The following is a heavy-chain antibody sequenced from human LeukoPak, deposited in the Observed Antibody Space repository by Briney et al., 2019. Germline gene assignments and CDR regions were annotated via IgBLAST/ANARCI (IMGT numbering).Heavy chain of an antibody. CDR1: GFSFRNYG. D-gene: IGHD5-18*01. J-gene: IGHJ4*02. V-gene: IGHV3-33*01. Sequence: GGSLRLSCAASGFSFRNYGMHWVRQAPGKGLEWVAVIWYDGSIKYYGDSVKGRFTISRDNSKNTLYLQMNSLRAEDTAVYYCVRRGYSYGFDYWGQGTLVTVSS. CDR2: IWYDGSIK. CDR3: VRRGYSYGFDY.